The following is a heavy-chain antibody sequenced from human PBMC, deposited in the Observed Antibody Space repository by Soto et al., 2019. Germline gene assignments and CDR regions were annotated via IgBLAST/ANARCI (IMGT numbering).Heavy chain of an antibody. CDR2: ISNSGGST. CDR3: ARNDGGPPRALDY. V-gene: IGHV3-23*01. CDR1: GFTFTAYA. Sequence: PGGSLRLSCAASGFTFTAYAMSWVRQAPGKGLEWVSTISNSGGSTYSADSVRGRFTISRDNSKNTLYLQMNSLRAEDTAVYYCARNDGGPPRALDYWGQGTLVTVS. D-gene: IGHD3-16*01. J-gene: IGHJ4*02.